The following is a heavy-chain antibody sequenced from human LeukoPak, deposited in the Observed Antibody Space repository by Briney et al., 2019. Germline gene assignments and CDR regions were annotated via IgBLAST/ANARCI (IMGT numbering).Heavy chain of an antibody. V-gene: IGHV4-59*01. CDR2: IYYSGST. CDR1: GASISNYY. D-gene: IGHD6-19*01. CDR3: AAEGSSGFDY. Sequence: SETLSLTCTVSGASISNYYWSWIRQPPGKGLEWIGYIYYSGSTNYNPSLKSRVTISVDTSKNQFSLRLSSVTAADTAVYYCAAEGSSGFDYWGQGTPVTVSS. J-gene: IGHJ4*02.